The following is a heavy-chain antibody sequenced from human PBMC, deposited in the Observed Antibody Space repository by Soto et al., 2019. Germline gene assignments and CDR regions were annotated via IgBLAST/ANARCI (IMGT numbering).Heavy chain of an antibody. CDR3: ARDMVRGVISDNWCDP. D-gene: IGHD3-10*01. Sequence: ASVKVSCKASGYTFTGYYMHWVRQAPGQGLEWMGWINPNSGGTNYAQKFQGRVTMTRDTSISTAYMELSRLRSDDTAVYYCARDMVRGVISDNWCDPCVQGTRVT. CDR2: INPNSGGT. V-gene: IGHV1-2*02. J-gene: IGHJ5*02. CDR1: GYTFTGYY.